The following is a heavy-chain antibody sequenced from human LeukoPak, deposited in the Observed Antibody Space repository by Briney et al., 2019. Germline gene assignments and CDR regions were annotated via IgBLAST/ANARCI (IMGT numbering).Heavy chain of an antibody. D-gene: IGHD5-12*01. CDR2: MSTSGST. Sequence: PSQTLSLTCTVSGGSISSGSYYWSWIRQPAGKGLEWIGRMSTSGSTNYNPSLKSRVTISVDTSKNQFSLKLSSVTAADTAVYYCARGEGGYSGYDFYYMDVWGKGTTVTISS. CDR1: GGSISSGSYY. J-gene: IGHJ6*03. V-gene: IGHV4-61*02. CDR3: ARGEGGYSGYDFYYMDV.